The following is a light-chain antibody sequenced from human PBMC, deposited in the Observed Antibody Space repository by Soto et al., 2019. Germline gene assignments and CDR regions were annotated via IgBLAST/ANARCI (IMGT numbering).Light chain of an antibody. Sequence: QSALTQPASVSVSPGQSITISCTGTSSDVGGYNFVSWYQQHPGKAPKLMIYDVSNRPSGVSNRFSGSKSGNTASLTISGLQAEDEADYYCSSYTNSSPLVVFGGGTKVTVL. CDR2: DVS. CDR3: SSYTNSSPLVV. J-gene: IGLJ2*01. V-gene: IGLV2-14*01. CDR1: SSDVGGYNF.